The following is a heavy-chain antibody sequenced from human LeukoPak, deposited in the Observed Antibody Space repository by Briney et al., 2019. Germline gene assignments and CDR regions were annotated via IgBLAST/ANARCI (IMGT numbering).Heavy chain of an antibody. V-gene: IGHV4-34*01. J-gene: IGHJ5*02. CDR2: INHSGST. D-gene: IGHD3-10*01. CDR3: ARHRFRYYGSGPNWFDP. Sequence: SETLSLTCAVYGGSFSGYYWSWIRQPPGKGLEWIGEINHSGSTNYNPSLKSRVTISVDTSKNQFSLKLSSVTAADTAVYYCARHRFRYYGSGPNWFDPWGQGTLVTVSS. CDR1: GGSFSGYY.